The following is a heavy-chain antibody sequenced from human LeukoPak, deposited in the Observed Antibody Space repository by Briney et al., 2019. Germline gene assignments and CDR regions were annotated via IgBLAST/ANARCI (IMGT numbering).Heavy chain of an antibody. D-gene: IGHD2-15*01. J-gene: IGHJ4*02. CDR2: INHSGST. Sequence: SETLSLTFAVYGGSFSDYYWSWIRQPPGKGLEWIGEINHSGSTNYNPSLKSRVTISVDTSKNQFSLKLSSVTAADTAVYYCARGNILCSGGSCSTNIDYWGQGTLVTVSS. CDR1: GGSFSDYY. CDR3: ARGNILCSGGSCSTNIDY. V-gene: IGHV4-34*01.